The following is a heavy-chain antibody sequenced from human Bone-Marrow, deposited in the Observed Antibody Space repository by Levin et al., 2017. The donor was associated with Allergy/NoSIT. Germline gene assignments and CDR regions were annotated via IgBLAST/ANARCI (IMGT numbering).Heavy chain of an antibody. D-gene: IGHD1-7*01. J-gene: IGHJ3*02. V-gene: IGHV1-2*06. Sequence: GESLKISCKASGYTFTGYYMHWVRQAPGQGLEWMGRINPNSGGTNYAQKFQGRVTMTRDTSISTAYMELSRLRSDDTAVYYCARPYNWNSRPAFDIWGQGTMVTVSS. CDR2: INPNSGGT. CDR1: GYTFTGYY. CDR3: ARPYNWNSRPAFDI.